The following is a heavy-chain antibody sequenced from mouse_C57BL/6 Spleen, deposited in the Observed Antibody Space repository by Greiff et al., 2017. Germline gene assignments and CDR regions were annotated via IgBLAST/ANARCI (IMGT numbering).Heavy chain of an antibody. V-gene: IGHV1-62-2*01. CDR1: GYTFTEYT. Sequence: QVQLKQSGAELVKPGASVKLSCKASGYTFTEYTIHWVKQRSGQGLEWIGWFYPGSGSIKYNEKFKDKATLTADKSSSTVYMELSRLTSEDSAVYFCARHEEEGYYGREAWFADWGQGTLVTVSA. J-gene: IGHJ3*01. CDR2: FYPGSGSI. CDR3: ARHEEEGYYGREAWFAD. D-gene: IGHD1-1*01.